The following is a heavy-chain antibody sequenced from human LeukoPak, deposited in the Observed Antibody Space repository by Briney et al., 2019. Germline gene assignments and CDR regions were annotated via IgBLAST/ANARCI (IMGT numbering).Heavy chain of an antibody. Sequence: SETLSLTCTVSGGSISSSSYYWGWIRQPPGKGLEWIGSIYYSGSTYYNPSLKSRVTISVDTSKNQFSLKLSSVTAADTAVYYCARGGYCSSTSCYPSWFDPWGQGTLVTVSS. CDR1: GGSISSSSYY. CDR3: ARGGYCSSTSCYPSWFDP. V-gene: IGHV4-39*07. CDR2: IYYSGST. J-gene: IGHJ5*02. D-gene: IGHD2-2*01.